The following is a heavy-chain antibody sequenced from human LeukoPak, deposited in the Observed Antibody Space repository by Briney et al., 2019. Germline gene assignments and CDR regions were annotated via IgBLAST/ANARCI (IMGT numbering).Heavy chain of an antibody. D-gene: IGHD2-15*01. Sequence: ASVKVSCKASGYTFTGYYMHWVRQAPGQGLEWMGWINPNSGGTNYAQKFQGRVTMTRDTSISTAYMELSRLRSDDTAVYCCARDLRYCSGGSCYRGNWFDPWGQGTLVTVSS. CDR2: INPNSGGT. J-gene: IGHJ5*02. CDR1: GYTFTGYY. V-gene: IGHV1-2*02. CDR3: ARDLRYCSGGSCYRGNWFDP.